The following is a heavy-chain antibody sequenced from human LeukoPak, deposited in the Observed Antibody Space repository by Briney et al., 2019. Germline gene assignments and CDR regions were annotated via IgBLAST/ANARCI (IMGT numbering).Heavy chain of an antibody. Sequence: GRSLRLSCAASGFTFSDYYMSWIRQAPGKGLEWVSYISSSGSTIYYADSVKGRFTISRDNAKNSLYLQMNSLRAEDTAVYYCARAGAYDFWSGYYSINWFDPWGQGTLVTVSS. CDR3: ARAGAYDFWSGYYSINWFDP. CDR1: GFTFSDYY. J-gene: IGHJ5*02. CDR2: ISSSGSTI. V-gene: IGHV3-11*04. D-gene: IGHD3/OR15-3a*01.